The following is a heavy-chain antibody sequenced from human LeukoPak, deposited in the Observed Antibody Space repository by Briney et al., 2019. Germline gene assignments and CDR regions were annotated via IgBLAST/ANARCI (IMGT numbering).Heavy chain of an antibody. V-gene: IGHV4-59*12. D-gene: IGHD4-17*01. Sequence: PSETLSLTCTVSGGSISSYYWSWIRQPPGKGLEWIGYIYYSGSTNYNPSLKSRVTISVDTSKNQFSLKLRSVTAADTAVYYCARDRNYGDYGSYYFDHWGQGILVTVSS. J-gene: IGHJ4*02. CDR3: ARDRNYGDYGSYYFDH. CDR1: GGSISSYY. CDR2: IYYSGST.